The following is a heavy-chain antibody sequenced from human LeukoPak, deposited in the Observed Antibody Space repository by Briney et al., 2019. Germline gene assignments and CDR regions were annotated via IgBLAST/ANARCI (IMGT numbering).Heavy chain of an antibody. J-gene: IGHJ6*04. CDR2: IIPIFGTA. CDR3: ARVGPGIAAAALEDYYYYGMDV. V-gene: IGHV1-69*13. CDR1: GGTFSSYA. Sequence: SVEVSCKASGGTFSSYAISWVRQAPGQGLEWMGGIIPIFGTANYAQKFQGRVTITADESTSTAYMELSSLRSEDTAVYDCARVGPGIAAAALEDYYYYGMDVWGKGTTVTVSS. D-gene: IGHD6-13*01.